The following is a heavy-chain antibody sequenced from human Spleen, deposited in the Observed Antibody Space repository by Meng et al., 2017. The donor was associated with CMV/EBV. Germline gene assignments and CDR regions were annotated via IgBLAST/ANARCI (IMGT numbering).Heavy chain of an antibody. CDR1: GFTFGSYG. J-gene: IGHJ4*02. CDR3: AKDGDYMYFSDY. CDR2: IRYDGSDR. V-gene: IGHV3-30*02. D-gene: IGHD4-11*01. Sequence: GGSLRLSCAASGFTFGSYGMHWVRQAPGKGLEWVAFIRYDGSDRYYVDSVKGRFTISRDNSKNTLYLQMNSLRAEETAVYYCAKDGDYMYFSDYWARERWSPSPQ.